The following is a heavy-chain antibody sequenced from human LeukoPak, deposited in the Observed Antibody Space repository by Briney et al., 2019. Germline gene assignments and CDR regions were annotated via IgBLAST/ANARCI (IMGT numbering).Heavy chain of an antibody. Sequence: PGGSLRLSCAASGNYWMHWVRQAPGKGLVWVSHINSDGSWTSYADSVKGRFTISKDNAKNTVYLQMNSLRAEDTAVYYCAKDLYYYGSGSYQDYWGQGTLVTVSS. D-gene: IGHD3-10*01. J-gene: IGHJ4*02. CDR2: INSDGSWT. CDR1: GNYW. V-gene: IGHV3-74*01. CDR3: AKDLYYYGSGSYQDY.